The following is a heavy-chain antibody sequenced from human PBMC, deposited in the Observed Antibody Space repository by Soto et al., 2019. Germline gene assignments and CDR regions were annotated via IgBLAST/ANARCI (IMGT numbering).Heavy chain of an antibody. CDR1: GDAISNYY. J-gene: IGHJ4*02. D-gene: IGHD3-16*01. Sequence: SETLSLTCTVSGDAISNYYWSWIRQTPGRGLEWIGCVHESGSTDYNPSLKGRVTISLHTSKSQFSLSLRSATAADTATYFCARGTRALITSFFAYWGQGIPVTVPQ. CDR2: VHESGST. V-gene: IGHV4-59*01. CDR3: ARGTRALITSFFAY.